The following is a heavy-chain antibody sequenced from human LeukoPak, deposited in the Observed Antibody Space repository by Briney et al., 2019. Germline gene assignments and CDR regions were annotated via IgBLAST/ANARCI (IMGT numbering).Heavy chain of an antibody. CDR3: ATRLYYYDSSGYYSEYFQH. D-gene: IGHD3-22*01. Sequence: GGSLRLSCAASGFTFSSYAMSWVRQAPGKGLEWVSAISGSGGSTYYADSVKGRFTISRDNSNNTLYLQMNSLRAEDTAVYYCATRLYYYDSSGYYSEYFQHWGQGTLVTVSS. CDR2: ISGSGGST. CDR1: GFTFSSYA. V-gene: IGHV3-23*01. J-gene: IGHJ1*01.